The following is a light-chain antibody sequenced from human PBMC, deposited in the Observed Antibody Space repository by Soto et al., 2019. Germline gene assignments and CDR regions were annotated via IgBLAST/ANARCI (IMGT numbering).Light chain of an antibody. CDR1: SGDVGGYNY. Sequence: QSALTQARSVSGSPGQSVTIACHGTSGDVGGYNYVSWYQQHPGKAPKLMIYDVSKRPSGVPDRFSGSKSGNTASLTISGLQAEDEADYYCCSYAGRYSVFGGGTKVTGL. V-gene: IGLV2-11*01. J-gene: IGLJ2*01. CDR3: CSYAGRYSV. CDR2: DVS.